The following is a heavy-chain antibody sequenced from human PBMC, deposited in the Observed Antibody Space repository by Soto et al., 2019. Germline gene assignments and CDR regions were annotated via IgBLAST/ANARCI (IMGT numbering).Heavy chain of an antibody. D-gene: IGHD2-2*01. J-gene: IGHJ6*02. CDR2: IYSGGST. Sequence: QVQLQESGPGLVKPSETLSLTCTVSGGFVNSDTHSWSWIRQTPGKRLEWIGFIYSGGSTKNPSLRSRVNMSVETSKNQFSLKLRSGIVADTAVYHCARFVRSCSATTCSTRADVWGQGITVTVSS. CDR3: ARFVRSCSATTCSTRADV. V-gene: IGHV4-61*01. CDR1: GGFVNSDTHS.